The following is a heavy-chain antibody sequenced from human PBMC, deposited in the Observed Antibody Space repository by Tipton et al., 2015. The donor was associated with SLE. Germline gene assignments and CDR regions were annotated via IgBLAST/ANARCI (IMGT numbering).Heavy chain of an antibody. V-gene: IGHV4-34*01. CDR2: ITHSGSA. CDR1: GGSFSAYY. J-gene: IGHJ3*02. CDR3: ARGEDPDPFDS. Sequence: TLSLTCAVYGGSFSAYYWSWIRQSPGKGLEWIGEITHSGSAKYNPSLKSRVTVSVDTSKNQFSLKLSSVTAADTAVYSCARGEDPDPFDSWGRGTMVTVSS.